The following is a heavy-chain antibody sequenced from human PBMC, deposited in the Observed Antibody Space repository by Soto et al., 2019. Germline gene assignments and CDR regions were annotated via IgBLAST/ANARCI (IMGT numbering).Heavy chain of an antibody. CDR1: GAAISRGAYY. CDR2: IYYSGSA. J-gene: IGHJ5*02. D-gene: IGHD7-27*01. Sequence: LSLSCSVSGAAISRGAYYWSWIRQPPGKGLEWIGNIYYSGSAYYNPSLKSRVAISVDTSQNQFSLRLSSVTAADTAVYYCARGVLANWGPENWFDPWGQGTLVTVSS. CDR3: ARGVLANWGPENWFDP. V-gene: IGHV4-31*03.